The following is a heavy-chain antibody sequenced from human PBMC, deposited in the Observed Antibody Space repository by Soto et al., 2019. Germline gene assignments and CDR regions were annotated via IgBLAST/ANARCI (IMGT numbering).Heavy chain of an antibody. D-gene: IGHD5-12*01. Sequence: QGHLLQSGDEVKTPGASVRVSCRASGYPFTSYGISWVRQAPGLGLEWVAWISAYTGNRDTAQKFHDRVTITLDTTTDTAHMELGDLTSADTGVYYCARGRIVASIHDAFEIWGQGTKVTVSS. V-gene: IGHV1-18*01. CDR3: ARGRIVASIHDAFEI. J-gene: IGHJ3*02. CDR1: GYPFTSYG. CDR2: ISAYTGNR.